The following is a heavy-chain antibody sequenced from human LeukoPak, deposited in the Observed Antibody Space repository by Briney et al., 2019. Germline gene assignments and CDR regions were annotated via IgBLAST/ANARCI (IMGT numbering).Heavy chain of an antibody. Sequence: GSLRLSCAGSGFTFSNYWMNWVRQAPGKGLEWIGYIYYSGCTNYNPSLKSRVTISVDTSKNQFSLKLSSVTAADTAVYYCARGITIFGVAPFDYWGQGTLVTVSS. D-gene: IGHD3-3*01. CDR1: GFTFSNYW. J-gene: IGHJ4*02. CDR3: ARGITIFGVAPFDY. CDR2: IYYSGCT. V-gene: IGHV4-59*01.